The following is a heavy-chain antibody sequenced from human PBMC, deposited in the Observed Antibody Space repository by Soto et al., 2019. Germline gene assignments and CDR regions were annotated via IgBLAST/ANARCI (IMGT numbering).Heavy chain of an antibody. J-gene: IGHJ4*02. Sequence: GVLLRLSCAASGFTFGSYSMNWVRQAPGKGLEWVSYISSSSSTIYYADSVKGRFTISRDNAKNSLYLQMNSLRAEDTAVYYCARDYSSGTGYWGQGTLVTVSS. D-gene: IGHD6-19*01. CDR2: ISSSSSTI. CDR1: GFTFGSYS. V-gene: IGHV3-48*01. CDR3: ARDYSSGTGY.